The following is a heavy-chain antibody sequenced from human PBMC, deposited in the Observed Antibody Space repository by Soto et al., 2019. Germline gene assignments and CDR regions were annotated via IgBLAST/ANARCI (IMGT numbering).Heavy chain of an antibody. J-gene: IGHJ4*02. CDR3: ARDLVYYTSDGYFDY. Sequence: QVQLVESGGGLVKPGGSLRLSCAASGFTFSDYSMSWIRQAPGKGLVWVSYISSSGSIIYYADSMKCRFTISRDNANNSLYLQMNSLRAADTAVLYCARDLVYYTSDGYFDYWGQGTLVTVSS. V-gene: IGHV3-11*01. CDR2: ISSSGSII. D-gene: IGHD2-15*01. CDR1: GFTFSDYS.